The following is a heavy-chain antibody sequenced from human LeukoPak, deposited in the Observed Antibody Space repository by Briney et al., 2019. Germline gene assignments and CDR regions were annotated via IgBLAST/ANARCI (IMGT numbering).Heavy chain of an antibody. D-gene: IGHD3-22*01. V-gene: IGHV3-30*03. CDR1: GFTFSSYS. J-gene: IGHJ4*02. Sequence: PGGSLRLSCAASGFTFSSYSMNWVRQAPGKGLEWVAVISYDGSNKYYADSVKGRFTISRDNSKNTLYLQMNSLRAEDTAVYYCAGDSSGYYYFDYWGQGTLVTVSS. CDR3: AGDSSGYYYFDY. CDR2: ISYDGSNK.